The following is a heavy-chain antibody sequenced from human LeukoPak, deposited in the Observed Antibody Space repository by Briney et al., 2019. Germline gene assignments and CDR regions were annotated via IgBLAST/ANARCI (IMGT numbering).Heavy chain of an antibody. CDR1: DSSITSTYY. D-gene: IGHD2-8*01. V-gene: IGHV4-38-2*02. Sequence: SKTLSLTCTVSDSSITSTYYWAWFRQPPGKGLEWIATVFRLQTVRTFNNPSLGSRVTMSLDPSHNQFSLNLTSVTAADTALYFCARVLHAPYLIDSWGQGTLVTVSS. J-gene: IGHJ4*02. CDR3: ARVLHAPYLIDS. CDR2: VFRLQTVRT.